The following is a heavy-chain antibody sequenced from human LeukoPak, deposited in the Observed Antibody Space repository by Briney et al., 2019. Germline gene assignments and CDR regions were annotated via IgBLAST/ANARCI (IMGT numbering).Heavy chain of an antibody. CDR1: GGSFSGYY. V-gene: IGHV4-34*01. J-gene: IGHJ5*02. CDR3: ARGLKYCSGGSCSPTWFDP. CDR2: INHSGST. Sequence: SETLSLTCAVYGGSFSGYYWSWIRQPPGKELEWIGEINHSGSTNYNPSLKSRVTISVDTSKNQFSLKLSSVTAADTAVYYCARGLKYCSGGSCSPTWFDPWGQGTLVTVSS. D-gene: IGHD2-15*01.